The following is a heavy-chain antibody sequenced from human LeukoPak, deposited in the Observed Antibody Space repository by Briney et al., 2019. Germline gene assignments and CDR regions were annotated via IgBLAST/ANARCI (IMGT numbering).Heavy chain of an antibody. CDR3: AAGREWGDY. D-gene: IGHD6-6*01. J-gene: IGHJ4*02. V-gene: IGHV3-48*03. CDR1: GFTFSRYE. Sequence: PGGSLRLSCAASGFTFSRYELNWVRQAPGKGLEWVSYISSSGSIIYYADSVKGRFTISRDNAKNSLYLQMNSLRDEDTAVYYCAAGREWGDYWGQGILVTVSS. CDR2: ISSSGSII.